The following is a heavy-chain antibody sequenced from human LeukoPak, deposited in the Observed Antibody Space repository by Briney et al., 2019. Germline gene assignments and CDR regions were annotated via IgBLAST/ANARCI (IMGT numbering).Heavy chain of an antibody. V-gene: IGHV4-4*07. J-gene: IGHJ5*02. D-gene: IGHD6-13*01. CDR2: IYTSGST. CDR1: GGSISSYY. CDR3: AREKEQQLSNWFDP. Sequence: SETLSLTCTVSGGSISSYYWTWVRQPAGKGLEWIGRIYTSGSTNYSPSLKSRVTMSVDTSKNEFSLKLNSVTAADTAVYYCAREKEQQLSNWFDPWGQGTLVTVSS.